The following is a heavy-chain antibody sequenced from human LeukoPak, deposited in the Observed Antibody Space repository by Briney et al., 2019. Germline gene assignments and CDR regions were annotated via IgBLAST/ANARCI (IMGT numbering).Heavy chain of an antibody. CDR3: ARDSVVAPYYFDY. CDR1: GGSISSGGYY. V-gene: IGHV4-31*03. Sequence: SETLSLTCTVSGGSISSGGYYWSWIRQHPGKGLEWIGYIYYSGSTYYNPSLKSRVTISVDTSKNQFSLKLSSVTAADTAVYYCARDSVVAPYYFDYWGQGTLVTVSS. J-gene: IGHJ4*02. CDR2: IYYSGST. D-gene: IGHD2-15*01.